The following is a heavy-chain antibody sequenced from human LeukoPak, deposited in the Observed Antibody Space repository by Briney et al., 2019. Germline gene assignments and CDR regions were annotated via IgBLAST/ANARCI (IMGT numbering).Heavy chain of an antibody. J-gene: IGHJ6*02. Sequence: PGGSLRLSCAASGFTFTNYAMSWVRQAPGKGLEWVSAISGNGGSTYYADSVKGRFTISRDNSKNTLYLQMNSLRAEDTAVYYCAKVPYSNVDVWGQGTTVTVSS. CDR1: GFTFTNYA. CDR3: AKVPYSNVDV. D-gene: IGHD4-11*01. V-gene: IGHV3-23*01. CDR2: ISGNGGST.